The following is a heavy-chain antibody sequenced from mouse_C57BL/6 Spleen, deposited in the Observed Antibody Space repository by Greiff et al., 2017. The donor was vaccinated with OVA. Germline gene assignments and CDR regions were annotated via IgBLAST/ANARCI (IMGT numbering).Heavy chain of an antibody. CDR3: ARPYYDYDEGFAY. D-gene: IGHD2-4*01. CDR1: GFTFSSYT. Sequence: EVKVVESGGGLVKPGGSLKLSCAASGFTFSSYTMSWVRQTPEKRLEWVATISGGGGNTYYPDSVKGRFTISRDNAKNTLYLQMSSLRSEDTALYYCARPYYDYDEGFAYWGQGTLVTVSA. CDR2: ISGGGGNT. V-gene: IGHV5-9*01. J-gene: IGHJ3*01.